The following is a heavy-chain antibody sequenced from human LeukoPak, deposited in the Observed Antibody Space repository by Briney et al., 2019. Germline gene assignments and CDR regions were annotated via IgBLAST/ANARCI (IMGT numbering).Heavy chain of an antibody. Sequence: PGGSLRLSCAASGFTFSSYAMSWVRQAPGKGLEWVSAISGSGGSTYYADSVKGRFTISRDSSKNTLYLQMNSLRAEDTAVYYCARGRGPNWNYEGIDYWGQGTLVTVSS. CDR1: GFTFSSYA. CDR2: ISGSGGST. J-gene: IGHJ4*02. CDR3: ARGRGPNWNYEGIDY. V-gene: IGHV3-23*01. D-gene: IGHD1-7*01.